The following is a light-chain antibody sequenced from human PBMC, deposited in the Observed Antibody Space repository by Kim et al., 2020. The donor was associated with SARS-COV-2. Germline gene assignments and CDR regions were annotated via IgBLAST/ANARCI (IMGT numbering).Light chain of an antibody. V-gene: IGKV3-15*01. CDR2: DVS. Sequence: EIVMTQSPATLSVSPGNRATLSCRASQSVANNLAWYRQTPGQPPRLLMYDVSVRATGVPARFSGSGSGTQFTLTITNLQSEDSAVYFCQPYNNWPPYTFGQGTKLEI. J-gene: IGKJ2*01. CDR3: QPYNNWPPYT. CDR1: QSVANN.